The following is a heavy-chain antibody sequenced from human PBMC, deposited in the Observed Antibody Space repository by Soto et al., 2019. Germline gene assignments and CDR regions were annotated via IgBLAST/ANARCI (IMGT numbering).Heavy chain of an antibody. CDR3: ARAGMVRGVIIPSYYYYYGMDV. V-gene: IGHV1-3*01. Sequence: ASVKVSCKASGYTFTSYAMHWVRQAPGQRLEWMGWINAGNGNTKYSQKFQGRVTITRDTSASTAYMELSRLRSDDTAVYYCARAGMVRGVIIPSYYYYYGMDVWGQGTTVTVSS. CDR2: INAGNGNT. CDR1: GYTFTSYA. J-gene: IGHJ6*02. D-gene: IGHD3-10*01.